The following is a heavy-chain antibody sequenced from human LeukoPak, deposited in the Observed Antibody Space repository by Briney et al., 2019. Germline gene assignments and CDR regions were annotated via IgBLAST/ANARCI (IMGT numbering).Heavy chain of an antibody. D-gene: IGHD3-22*01. Sequence: GGSLRLSCAASGFTFSSYGMSWVRQAPGKGLEWVSAISGSGGSTYYADSVKGRFTISRDNSKNTLYLQMNSLRAEDTAVYYCARELGNYYDSSGYPETLNAFDIWGQGTMVTVSS. CDR1: GFTFSSYG. J-gene: IGHJ3*02. V-gene: IGHV3-23*01. CDR3: ARELGNYYDSSGYPETLNAFDI. CDR2: ISGSGGST.